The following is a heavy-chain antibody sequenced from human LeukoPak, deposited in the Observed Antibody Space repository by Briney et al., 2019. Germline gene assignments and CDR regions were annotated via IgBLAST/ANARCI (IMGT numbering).Heavy chain of an antibody. J-gene: IGHJ4*02. V-gene: IGHV4-59*12. CDR2: IYHSGST. D-gene: IGHD3-10*01. Sequence: PSETLSLTCTVSGGSISSYYWSWIRQPPGKGLEWIGSIYHSGSTYYNPSLKSRVTISVDTSKNQFSLKLSSVTAADTAVYYCARDGDYYGSGSYYNIDYWGQGTLVTVSS. CDR1: GGSISSYY. CDR3: ARDGDYYGSGSYYNIDY.